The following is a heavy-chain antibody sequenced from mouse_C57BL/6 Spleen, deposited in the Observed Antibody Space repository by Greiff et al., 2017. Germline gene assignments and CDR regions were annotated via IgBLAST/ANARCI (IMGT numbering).Heavy chain of an antibody. CDR2: INPNNGGT. CDR1: GYTFTDYN. V-gene: IGHV1-18*01. J-gene: IGHJ1*03. D-gene: IGHD1-1*01. Sequence: EVQRVESGPELVKPGASVKIPCKASGYTFTDYNMDWVKQSHGKSLEWIGDINPNNGGTIYNQKFKGKATLTVDKSSSTAYMELRSLTSEDTAVYYCARWAIYYGSSYWYFDVWGTGTTVTVSS. CDR3: ARWAIYYGSSYWYFDV.